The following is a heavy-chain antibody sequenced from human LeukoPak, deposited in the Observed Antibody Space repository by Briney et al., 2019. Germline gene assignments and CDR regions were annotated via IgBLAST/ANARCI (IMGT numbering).Heavy chain of an antibody. V-gene: IGHV1-69*04. D-gene: IGHD3-9*01. Sequence: SVKVSCKASGGTFSSYAISWVRQAPGQGLEWMGRIIPILGIANYAQKFQGRVTITADKSTSTAYMELSSLRSEDTAVYYCARVFSYYYYMDVWGKGTTVTVSS. CDR3: ARVFSYYYYMDV. CDR1: GGTFSSYA. J-gene: IGHJ6*03. CDR2: IIPILGIA.